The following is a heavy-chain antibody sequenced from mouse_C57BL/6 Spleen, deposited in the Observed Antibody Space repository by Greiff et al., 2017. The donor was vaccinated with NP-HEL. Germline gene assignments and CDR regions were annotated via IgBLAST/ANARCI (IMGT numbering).Heavy chain of an antibody. J-gene: IGHJ3*01. D-gene: IGHD1-1*01. CDR2: IDPSDSYT. Sequence: VQLQQPGAELVMPGASVKLSCKASGYTFTSYWMHWVKQRPGQGLEWIGEIDPSDSYTNSNPKFKGKSTLTVDKSSSTAYMQLSSLTSEDSAVYYCATYRGVTTVPCAYWGQGTLVTVSA. CDR3: ATYRGVTTVPCAY. V-gene: IGHV1-69*01. CDR1: GYTFTSYW.